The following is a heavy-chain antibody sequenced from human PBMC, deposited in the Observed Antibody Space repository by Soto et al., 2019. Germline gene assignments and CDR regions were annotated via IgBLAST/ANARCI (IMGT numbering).Heavy chain of an antibody. CDR1: GFSLSTGGVG. J-gene: IGHJ6*02. CDR2: IYWDDDK. Sequence: QITLKESGPTLVKPTQTLTQTGTFSGFSLSTGGVGVGWIRQPPGKALEWLALIYWDDDKRYSPSLKSRLTVTKDTSKNQVVLTMTNMDPVDTATYYCVHSRYGCDCLGSYSSHYYYGMDVWGQGTTVTVSS. D-gene: IGHD2-21*02. CDR3: VHSRYGCDCLGSYSSHYYYGMDV. V-gene: IGHV2-5*02.